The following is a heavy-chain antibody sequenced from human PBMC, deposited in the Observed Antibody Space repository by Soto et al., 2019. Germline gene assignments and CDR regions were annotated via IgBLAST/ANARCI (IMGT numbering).Heavy chain of an antibody. CDR3: ARSPGGYYID. Sequence: EVQLVESGGGLVQPGGSLRLACADSGFSLSSYWMHWVHQGPGKGLVWVSRINTDGSSTNYADSVKGRFTISRDNAKNTVYLQMNSLRAEDTAVYYCARSPGGYYIDWGQGTMVTVSS. D-gene: IGHD3-9*01. J-gene: IGHJ3*01. CDR2: INTDGSST. CDR1: GFSLSSYW. V-gene: IGHV3-74*01.